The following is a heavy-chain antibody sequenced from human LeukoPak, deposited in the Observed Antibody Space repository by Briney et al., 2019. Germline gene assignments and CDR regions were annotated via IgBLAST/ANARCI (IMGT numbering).Heavy chain of an antibody. CDR2: IYHSGST. Sequence: SQTLSLTCAVSGGSINSGGYSWSWIRQPPGKGLEWIGYIYHSGSTYYNPSLKSRVTISVDRSKNQFSLKLSSVTAADTAVYYCARVFYDSTFDYWGQGTLVTVSS. D-gene: IGHD5/OR15-5a*01. CDR1: GGSINSGGYS. J-gene: IGHJ4*02. CDR3: ARVFYDSTFDY. V-gene: IGHV4-30-2*01.